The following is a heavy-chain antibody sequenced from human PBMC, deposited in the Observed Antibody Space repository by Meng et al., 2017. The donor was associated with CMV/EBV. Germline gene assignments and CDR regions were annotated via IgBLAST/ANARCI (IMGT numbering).Heavy chain of an antibody. D-gene: IGHD6-13*01. CDR1: GFTFSSYA. V-gene: IGHV3-30-3*01. CDR3: ARVLYSSSWYFVDYYYYYGMDV. J-gene: IGHJ6*02. Sequence: GESLKISCAASGFTFSSYAMHWVRQAPGKGLEWVAVISYDGSNKYYADSVKGRFTISRDNSKNTLYLQMSSLRAEDTAVYYCARVLYSSSWYFVDYYYYYGMDVWGQGTTVTVSS. CDR2: ISYDGSNK.